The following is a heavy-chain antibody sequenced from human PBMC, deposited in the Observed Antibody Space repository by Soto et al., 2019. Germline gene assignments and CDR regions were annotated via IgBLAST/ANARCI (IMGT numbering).Heavy chain of an antibody. CDR1: GFRFKSFV. D-gene: IGHD3-16*01. Sequence: QVQLVESGGGVVQPGTSLRLSCAASGFRFKSFVMHWVRQAPGKGLEWVAFTSYDGNNKDYGDSVKGRFTVSRDNSQNTLHLQIDFLRPEETALYYCARWGTTGGFDLWGQGTLVSVSS. CDR2: TSYDGNNK. CDR3: ARWGTTGGFDL. V-gene: IGHV3-30*19. J-gene: IGHJ4*02.